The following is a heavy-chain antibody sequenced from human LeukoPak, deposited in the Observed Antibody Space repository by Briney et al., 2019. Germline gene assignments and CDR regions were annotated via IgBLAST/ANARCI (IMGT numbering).Heavy chain of an antibody. V-gene: IGHV1-2*02. CDR3: ARDPVDYYDSSGYSYFDY. D-gene: IGHD3-22*01. J-gene: IGHJ4*02. CDR2: INPNSGGT. CDR1: GYTFTGYY. Sequence: ASVKVSCKASGYTFTGYYMHWVRQVPGQGLEWMGWINPNSGGTNYAQKFQGRVTMTRDTSISTAYMELSRLRSDDTAVYYCARDPVDYYDSSGYSYFDYWGQGTLVTVSS.